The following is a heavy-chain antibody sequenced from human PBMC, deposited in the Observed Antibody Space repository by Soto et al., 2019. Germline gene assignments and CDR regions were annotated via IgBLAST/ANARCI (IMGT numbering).Heavy chain of an antibody. D-gene: IGHD3-16*01. CDR1: GGSISSYY. CDR2: IYYSGST. Sequence: QVQLQESGPGLVKPSETLSLTCTVSGGSISSYYWSWIRQPPGKGLEWIGYIYYSGSTNYNPSRKSRVTISVDTYKNQFSLKLSSVTAADTAVYYCARLQGDYDYIWGGHYFDYWGQGTLVTVSS. CDR3: ARLQGDYDYIWGGHYFDY. V-gene: IGHV4-59*08. J-gene: IGHJ4*02.